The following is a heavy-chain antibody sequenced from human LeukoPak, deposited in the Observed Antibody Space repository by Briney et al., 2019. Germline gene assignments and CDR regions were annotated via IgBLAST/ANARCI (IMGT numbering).Heavy chain of an antibody. J-gene: IGHJ3*01. CDR2: IYYSGST. D-gene: IGHD3-22*01. V-gene: IGHV4-59*01. CDR3: AREGDYYDSRGT. Sequence: SETLSLTCTVSGGSISSYYWSWIRQPPGKGLEWIGYIYYSGSTNYNPSLKSRVTISVDTSKNQFSLKLSSVTAADTAVYYCAREGDYYDSRGTWGQGTMVTVSS. CDR1: GGSISSYY.